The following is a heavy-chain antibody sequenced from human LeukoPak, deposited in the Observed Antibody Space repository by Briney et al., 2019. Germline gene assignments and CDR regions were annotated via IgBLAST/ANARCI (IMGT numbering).Heavy chain of an antibody. V-gene: IGHV4-39*07. CDR1: GGSTSSSSYY. Sequence: SETLSLTCTVSGGSTSSSSYYWRWIRQPPGKELEWIGSIYYSGSTYYNPSLKSRVTISVDTSKNQCSLKLRSVTAADTAVYYCARDRVTTVPSDIWGQGTMVTVSS. J-gene: IGHJ3*02. D-gene: IGHD4-17*01. CDR2: IYYSGST. CDR3: ARDRVTTVPSDI.